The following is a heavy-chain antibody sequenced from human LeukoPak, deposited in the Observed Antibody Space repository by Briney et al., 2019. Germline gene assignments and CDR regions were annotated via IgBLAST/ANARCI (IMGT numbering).Heavy chain of an antibody. CDR3: ARQHRAVYYFDY. Sequence: SETLSLTCAVYGGSFSGYYWSWIRQPPGKGLEGIGEINHSGSTNYNPSLNCRVTISVDTSKNQFSLRLSSVTAADTAVYYCARQHRAVYYFDYWGQGTLVPVSS. V-gene: IGHV4-34*01. J-gene: IGHJ4*02. CDR2: INHSGST. CDR1: GGSFSGYY. D-gene: IGHD6-19*01.